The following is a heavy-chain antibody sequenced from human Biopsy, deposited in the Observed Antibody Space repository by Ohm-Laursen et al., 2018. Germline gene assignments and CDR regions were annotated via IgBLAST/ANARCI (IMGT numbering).Heavy chain of an antibody. CDR2: ISGNSDII. CDR1: GFTFSSYA. CDR3: ALAAAQTVTHFDY. Sequence: GSLRLSCSASGFTFSSYAMTWFRQAPGKGLEWVSTISGNSDIIYDTDSVKGRFTISRDNSKNTLYLQMNSLRADDTAVYYCALAAAQTVTHFDYGGKGTRVTVSS. D-gene: IGHD4-17*01. V-gene: IGHV3-23*01. J-gene: IGHJ4*02.